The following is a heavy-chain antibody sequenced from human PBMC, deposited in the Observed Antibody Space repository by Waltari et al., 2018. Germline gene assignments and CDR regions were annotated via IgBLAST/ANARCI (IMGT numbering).Heavy chain of an antibody. CDR3: ARQAAAGLAFDY. Sequence: QLPLQESGPGLVKPSEPLSLTCTVSGGSISRSRYSWGWIRQPPGKGLEWIGSIYYSGSTYYNPSHKSRVTISVDKSKNQFSRKLSSVTAADTAVYYCARQAAAGLAFDYWGQGTLVTVSS. J-gene: IGHJ4*02. V-gene: IGHV4-39*01. D-gene: IGHD6-13*01. CDR1: GGSISRSRYS. CDR2: IYYSGST.